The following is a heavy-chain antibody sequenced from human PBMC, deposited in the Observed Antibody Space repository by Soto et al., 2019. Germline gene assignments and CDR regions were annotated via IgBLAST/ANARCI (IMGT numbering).Heavy chain of an antibody. CDR2: INPDTGFT. V-gene: IGHV1-18*01. J-gene: IGHJ4*02. CDR1: GFTFTHFG. D-gene: IGHD6-13*01. CDR3: ARGSNGMSY. Sequence: QVQLIQSGAEVKKPGASVKVSCRASGFTFTHFGISWVRQAPGQSFEWMGWINPDTGFTKDAEKFQGRITVTSDTSTNTSYMELRSLTSDDTALYYCARGSNGMSYWGQGTLVTVSS.